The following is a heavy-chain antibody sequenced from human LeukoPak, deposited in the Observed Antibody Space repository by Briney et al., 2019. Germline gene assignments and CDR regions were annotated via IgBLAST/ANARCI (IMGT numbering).Heavy chain of an antibody. Sequence: GSLRLSCAASGFTFSSYWMSWVRQAPGKGLEWVANIKQDGSEKYYVDSVKGRFTFSRDNAKHSLYLQMNSLRAEDTAVYYCARDVGYCSSTTCYDAFDIWGQGTMVTVSS. J-gene: IGHJ3*02. V-gene: IGHV3-7*03. CDR3: ARDVGYCSSTTCYDAFDI. CDR2: IKQDGSEK. CDR1: GFTFSSYW. D-gene: IGHD2-2*01.